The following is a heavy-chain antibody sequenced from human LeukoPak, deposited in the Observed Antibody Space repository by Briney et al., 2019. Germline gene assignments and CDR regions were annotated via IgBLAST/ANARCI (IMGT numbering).Heavy chain of an antibody. D-gene: IGHD3-16*01. Sequence: GGSLRLSCAASGFTFSSYAMSWVRQAPGKGLEWVSAISGSGGSTYYADSVKGRFTISRDNAKYTLSLQMNSLRDEDTALYYCARARGGSFDIWGQGTLVTVSS. CDR1: GFTFSSYA. J-gene: IGHJ3*02. V-gene: IGHV3-23*01. CDR3: ARARGGSFDI. CDR2: ISGSGGST.